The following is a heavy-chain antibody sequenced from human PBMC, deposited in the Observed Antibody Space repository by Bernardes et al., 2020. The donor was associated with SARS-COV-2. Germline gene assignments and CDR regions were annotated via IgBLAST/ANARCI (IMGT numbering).Heavy chain of an antibody. D-gene: IGHD3-22*01. CDR3: AKARNYYDSSGDDALDI. J-gene: IGHJ3*02. Sequence: SCKASGYIFTNYAITWVRQAPGKGLEWVAGVSGSGRSTYYADSVKGRFTISRDNSKNTLYLQIDSLRDEDTAVYYCAKARNYYDSSGDDALDIWGQGTKVTVSS. CDR1: GYIFTNYA. CDR2: VSGSGRST. V-gene: IGHV3-23*01.